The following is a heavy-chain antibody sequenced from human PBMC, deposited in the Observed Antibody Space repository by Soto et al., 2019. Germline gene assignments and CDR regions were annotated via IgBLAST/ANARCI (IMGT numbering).Heavy chain of an antibody. CDR1: GITFSNYA. D-gene: IGHD4-17*01. V-gene: IGHV3-23*01. J-gene: IGHJ6*03. CDR2: ISGSDGST. CDR3: ARSTVTRGAGTYYYFYYMDV. Sequence: PGGALRLSCEASGITFSNYAMSWVRQAPGKGPEWVSTISGSDGSTYYAASVEGRFTISRDTCTNTLYLQMHSLRADDTAVYYCARSTVTRGAGTYYYFYYMDVWGKGTTVTVSS.